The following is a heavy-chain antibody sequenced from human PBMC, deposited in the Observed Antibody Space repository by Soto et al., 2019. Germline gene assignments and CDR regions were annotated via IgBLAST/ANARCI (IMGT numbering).Heavy chain of an antibody. CDR3: ARVTGGYRDYVYYYYYGMDV. V-gene: IGHV1-69*13. J-gene: IGHJ6*02. D-gene: IGHD3-10*02. CDR1: GGTFSSYA. Sequence: ASVKVSCKASGGTFSSYAISWVRQAPGQGLEWMGGIIPIFGTANYAQKFQGRVTITADESTSTAYMELSSLRSEDTAVYYCARVTGGYRDYVYYYYYGMDVWGQGTTVTVSS. CDR2: IIPIFGTA.